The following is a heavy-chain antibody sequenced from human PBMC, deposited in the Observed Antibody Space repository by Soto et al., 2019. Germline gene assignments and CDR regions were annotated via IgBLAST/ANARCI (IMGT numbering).Heavy chain of an antibody. J-gene: IGHJ3*02. D-gene: IGHD3-10*01. Sequence: GGSLRLSCAVSGFTFSSYGMHWVRQAPGKGLEWVAHISYDGSNEHYADSVKGRFTISRDNAKNTLYLQMNSLRVEDTAVYFCVRDRGYPDSFDIWGPGTLVTVS. CDR2: ISYDGSNE. CDR1: GFTFSSYG. CDR3: VRDRGYPDSFDI. V-gene: IGHV3-30*03.